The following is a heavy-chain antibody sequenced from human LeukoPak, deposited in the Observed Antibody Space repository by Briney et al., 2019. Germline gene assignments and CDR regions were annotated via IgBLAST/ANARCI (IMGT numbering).Heavy chain of an antibody. CDR3: ARYLYSGSYNDAFDI. CDR1: GFTVSNNY. J-gene: IGHJ3*02. CDR2: IYSGGST. Sequence: GGSLRLSCAASGFTVSNNYMSWVRQAPGKGLEWVSVIYSGGSTYYADSVKGRFTISRDNSKNTVYLQMNSLRAEDTAVYYCARYLYSGSYNDAFDIWGQGTMVTVSS. V-gene: IGHV3-66*01. D-gene: IGHD1-26*01.